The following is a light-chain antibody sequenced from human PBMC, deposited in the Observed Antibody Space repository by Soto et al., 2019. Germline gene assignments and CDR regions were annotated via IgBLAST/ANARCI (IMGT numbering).Light chain of an antibody. CDR2: DAS. J-gene: IGKJ4*01. Sequence: EIVLTQSPATLSLSPGERATLSCRASQSVSSYLALYQHKPGQAPRLLIYDASNRATGIPSRFSGSGSGTDFALTIICLEPEDFAGYYCPHRRIWHLTFGVGTKVEIK. V-gene: IGKV3-11*01. CDR1: QSVSSY. CDR3: PHRRIWHLT.